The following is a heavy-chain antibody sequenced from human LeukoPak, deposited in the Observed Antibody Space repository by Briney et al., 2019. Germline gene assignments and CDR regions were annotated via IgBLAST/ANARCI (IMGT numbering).Heavy chain of an antibody. V-gene: IGHV4-34*01. D-gene: IGHD2-15*01. CDR1: GGSFSGYY. Sequence: SETLSLTCAVYGGSFSGYYWSWIRQPPGKGLEWIGEINHSGSTNYNPSLKSRVTISVDTSKNQFSLKLRSVTAADTAVYYCARGRIEGFYWGQGILVTVSS. CDR3: ARGRIEGFY. CDR2: INHSGST. J-gene: IGHJ4*02.